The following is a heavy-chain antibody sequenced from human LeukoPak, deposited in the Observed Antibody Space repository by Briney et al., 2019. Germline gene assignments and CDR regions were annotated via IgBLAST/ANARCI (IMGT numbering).Heavy chain of an antibody. J-gene: IGHJ6*03. D-gene: IGHD6-19*01. V-gene: IGHV1-18*01. CDR2: ISGDNGNT. CDR3: ARLRGYSSGWPSNTYNYYMDV. Sequence: ASVKVSCKASGYSFTSYDISWVRQAPGQGLEWMGRISGDNGNTNYAQKLQGRVTMTTDTSTSTAYMEPRSLRSDDTAVYYCARLRGYSSGWPSNTYNYYMDVWGKGTTVTVSS. CDR1: GYSFTSYD.